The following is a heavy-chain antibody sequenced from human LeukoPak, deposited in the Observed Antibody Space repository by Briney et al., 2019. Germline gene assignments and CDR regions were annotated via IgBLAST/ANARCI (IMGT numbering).Heavy chain of an antibody. CDR1: GFTFDDYA. CDR3: AKDKAGYSSRTNDY. J-gene: IGHJ4*02. D-gene: IGHD6-19*01. CDR2: ISGSGGST. Sequence: PGRSLRLSCAASGFTFDDYAMSWVRQAPGKGLEWVSAISGSGGSTYYADSVKGRFTISRDNSKNTLYLQMNSLRAEDTAVYYRAKDKAGYSSRTNDYWGQGTLVTVSS. V-gene: IGHV3-23*01.